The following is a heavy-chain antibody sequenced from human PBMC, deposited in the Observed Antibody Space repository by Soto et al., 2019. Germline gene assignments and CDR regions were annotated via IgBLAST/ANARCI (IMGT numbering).Heavy chain of an antibody. CDR1: RASFTDGSLF. CDR3: ATAPETLSPAGYYANWFDP. D-gene: IGHD3-22*01. Sequence: SETLSRTCTVSRASFTDGSLFWGWIRQSPGKGVEWIAITYIGGMTYYNPSLRSRVTISVDTSKSQLSLRLNSVTAADTAVYYCATAPETLSPAGYYANWFDPWGHGTLVTVPS. CDR2: TYIGGMT. V-gene: IGHV4-39*01. J-gene: IGHJ5*02.